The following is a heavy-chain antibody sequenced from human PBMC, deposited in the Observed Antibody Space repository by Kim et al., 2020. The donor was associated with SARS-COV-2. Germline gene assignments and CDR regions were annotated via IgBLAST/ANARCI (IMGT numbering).Heavy chain of an antibody. D-gene: IGHD6-19*01. V-gene: IGHV4-59*01. Sequence: SETLSLTCTVSGGSISSYYWSWIRQPPGKGLEWIGYIYYSGSTNYNPSLKSRVTISVDTSKNQFSLKLSSVTAADTAVYYCARDGGRVAANYYYGMDVWGQGTTVTVSS. CDR3: ARDGGRVAANYYYGMDV. CDR2: IYYSGST. CDR1: GGSISSYY. J-gene: IGHJ6*02.